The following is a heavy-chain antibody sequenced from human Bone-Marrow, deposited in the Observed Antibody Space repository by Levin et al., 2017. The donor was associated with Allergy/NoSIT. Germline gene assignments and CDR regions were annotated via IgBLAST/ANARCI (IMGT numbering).Heavy chain of an antibody. CDR2: ISWNSGSI. Sequence: SLKISCAASGFTFDDYAMHWVRQAPGKGLEWVSGISWNSGSIGYADSVKGRFTISRDNAKNSLYLQMNSLRAEDTALYYCAKGGYCSSTSCYTPLYWYFDLWGRGTLVTVSS. J-gene: IGHJ2*01. CDR1: GFTFDDYA. V-gene: IGHV3-9*01. D-gene: IGHD2-2*02. CDR3: AKGGYCSSTSCYTPLYWYFDL.